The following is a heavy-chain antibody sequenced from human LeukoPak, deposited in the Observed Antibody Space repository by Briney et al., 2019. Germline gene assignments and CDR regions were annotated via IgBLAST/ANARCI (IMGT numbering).Heavy chain of an antibody. Sequence: PGGSLKLSCAASGLSFSSYWMSWVRQAPGKGLEWVAYIKQDGSEKYYVDSVKGRFTISRDNAKNSLYLQMNSLRAEDTAVYYCAREGGSGKVRYYMDVWGKGTTVTVSS. V-gene: IGHV3-7*01. CDR3: AREGGSGKVRYYMDV. CDR2: IKQDGSEK. D-gene: IGHD3-10*01. CDR1: GLSFSSYW. J-gene: IGHJ6*03.